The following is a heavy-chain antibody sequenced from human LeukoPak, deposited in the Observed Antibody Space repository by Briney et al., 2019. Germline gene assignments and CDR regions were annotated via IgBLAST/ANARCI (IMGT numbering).Heavy chain of an antibody. D-gene: IGHD4-17*01. CDR1: GFTFSSDS. J-gene: IGHJ4*02. CDR2: ISSSGNTK. Sequence: PGGSLRLSCAGSGFTFSSDSMNWVRQAPGKGLEWVSYISSSGNTKHYVDSVKGRFTISRDNAKNSVYLRMNSLRNEDTAVYYCARDLTSVPTRWGQGTLVTVSS. CDR3: ARDLTSVPTR. V-gene: IGHV3-48*02.